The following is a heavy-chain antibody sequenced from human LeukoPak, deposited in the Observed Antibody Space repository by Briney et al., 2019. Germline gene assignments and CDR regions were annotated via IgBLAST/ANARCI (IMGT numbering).Heavy chain of an antibody. Sequence: PSETLSLTCTVSGGSINSYYWSWIRQPPGKGLEWIGYIYHSGSTKYNPSLKSRVTISVDTSSNRFSLKLTSVTAADTAVHYCARLSRVKDTFDDRGQGTMVTVSS. J-gene: IGHJ3*01. CDR1: GGSINSYY. V-gene: IGHV4-59*01. CDR2: IYHSGST. CDR3: ARLSRVKDTFDD. D-gene: IGHD2/OR15-2a*01.